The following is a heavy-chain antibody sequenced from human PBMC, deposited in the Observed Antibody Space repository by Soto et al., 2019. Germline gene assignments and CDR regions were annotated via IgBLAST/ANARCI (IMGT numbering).Heavy chain of an antibody. Sequence: SETLSLTCAVYGGSFSGYYWSWIRQPPGKGLEWIGEINHSGSTNYNPSLKSRVTISVDTSKNQFSLKLSSVTAADTAVYYCARFLKNLTGYSYGYYYYYGMDVWGQGTTVTVSS. CDR2: INHSGST. CDR1: GGSFSGYY. V-gene: IGHV4-34*01. J-gene: IGHJ6*02. CDR3: ARFLKNLTGYSYGYYYYYGMDV. D-gene: IGHD5-18*01.